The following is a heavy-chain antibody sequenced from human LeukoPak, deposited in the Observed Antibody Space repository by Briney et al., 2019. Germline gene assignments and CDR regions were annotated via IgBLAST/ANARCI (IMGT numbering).Heavy chain of an antibody. CDR2: IYYSGST. Sequence: PSETLSLTCTVSGGSISSYYWSWIRQPPGKGLACIGYIYYSGSTNYNPSLKSRVTISVDTSKNQFPLKLSSVTAADTAVYYCARVTSSYDAFDIWGQGTMVTVSS. D-gene: IGHD2-2*01. CDR3: ARVTSSYDAFDI. J-gene: IGHJ3*02. V-gene: IGHV4-59*08. CDR1: GGSISSYY.